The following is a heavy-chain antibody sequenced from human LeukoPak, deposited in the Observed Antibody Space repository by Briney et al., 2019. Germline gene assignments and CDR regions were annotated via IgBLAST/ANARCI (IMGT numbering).Heavy chain of an antibody. Sequence: GASVKVSCKASGGTFSSYAISWVRQAPGQGLEWMGGIIPIFGTANYAQKFQGRVTITADTSTDTAYMELSSLRSEDTAVYYCATVTKWELRRPSIDYWGQGTLVTVSS. CDR3: ATVTKWELRRPSIDY. CDR2: IIPIFGTA. J-gene: IGHJ4*02. D-gene: IGHD1-26*01. CDR1: GGTFSSYA. V-gene: IGHV1-69*06.